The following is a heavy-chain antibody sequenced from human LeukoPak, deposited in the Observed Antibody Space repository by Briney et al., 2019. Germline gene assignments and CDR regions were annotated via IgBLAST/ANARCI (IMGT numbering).Heavy chain of an antibody. J-gene: IGHJ3*02. CDR2: IYYSGST. CDR3: ARMGEGVRGVIWSGHNHDAFDI. V-gene: IGHV4-61*05. CDR1: GGTISSSNYY. D-gene: IGHD3-10*01. Sequence: SETLSLTCSVSGGTISSSNYYWAWIRQPPGKGLEWIGYIYYSGSTNYNPSLKSRVTISVDTSKNQFSLKLSSVTAADTAVYYCARMGEGVRGVIWSGHNHDAFDIWGQGTMVTVSS.